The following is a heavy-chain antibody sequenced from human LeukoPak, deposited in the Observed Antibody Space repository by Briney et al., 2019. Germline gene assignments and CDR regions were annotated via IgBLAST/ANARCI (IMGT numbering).Heavy chain of an antibody. CDR2: INPNSGGT. CDR3: ARALGSYGSYYYYDTDV. J-gene: IGHJ6*03. D-gene: IGHD3-16*01. CDR1: GYTFTGYY. Sequence: ASVKVSCKASGYTFTGYYMHRVGQAPGQGHEWMGWINPNSGGTNYAQKFQGRVTMTRDTSISTAYMELSRLRSDDTAVYYCARALGSYGSYYYYDTDVWGKGTTVTVSS. V-gene: IGHV1-2*02.